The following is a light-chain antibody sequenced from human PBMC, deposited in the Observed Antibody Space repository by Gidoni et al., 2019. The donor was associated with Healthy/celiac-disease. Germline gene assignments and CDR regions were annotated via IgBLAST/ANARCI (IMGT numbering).Light chain of an antibody. CDR3: QVWDSSSDLRV. Sequence: SDVLTQPPSVSVAPGQTARITCGGHNIGSKSLHWYQQKPGQAPVLVGYDDSDRPSGVPERFSGSNSGNTATLTISRVEAGDEADYYCQVWDSSSDLRVFGGGTKLTVL. CDR2: DDS. J-gene: IGLJ3*02. V-gene: IGLV3-21*02. CDR1: NIGSKS.